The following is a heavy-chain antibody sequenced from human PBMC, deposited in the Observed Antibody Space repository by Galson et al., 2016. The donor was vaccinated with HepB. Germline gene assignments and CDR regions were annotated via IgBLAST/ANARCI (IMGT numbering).Heavy chain of an antibody. J-gene: IGHJ4*02. CDR3: AREPRPGAYYFDY. CDR2: IKEDGSQK. D-gene: IGHD7-27*01. Sequence: SLRLSCAASGFSFSSYWMTWVRQAPGKGLEWVANIKEDGSQKYHVDSVKGRFTISRDNAKDSLYLQMNTLRVDDTAIYYCAREPRPGAYYFDYWGQGTLVTVSS. V-gene: IGHV3-7*01. CDR1: GFSFSSYW.